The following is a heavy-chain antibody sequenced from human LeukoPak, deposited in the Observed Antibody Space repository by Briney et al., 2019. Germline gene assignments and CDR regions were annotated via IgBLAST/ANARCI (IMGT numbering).Heavy chain of an antibody. V-gene: IGHV3-49*04. D-gene: IGHD2-2*01. J-gene: IGHJ5*02. CDR3: TREGGYCSSTSCYRSWFDP. CDR2: IRSKAYGGTT. CDR1: GFTFGDYA. Sequence: GGSLRLSCTASGFTFGDYAMSWVRQAPGKGLEWVGFIRSKAYGGTTEYAASVKGRFTISRDDSKSIAYLQMNSLKTEDTAVYYCTREGGYCSSTSCYRSWFDPWGQGTLVTVSS.